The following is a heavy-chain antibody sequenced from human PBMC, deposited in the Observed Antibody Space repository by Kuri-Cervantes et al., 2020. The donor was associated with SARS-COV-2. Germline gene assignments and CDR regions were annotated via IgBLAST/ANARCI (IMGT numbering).Heavy chain of an antibody. Sequence: GESLKISCAASGFTFSSYAMHWVRQAPGKGLEWVAVISNDGSNKYYADSVKGRFTISRDNSKNTLYLQMNSLRAEDTAVYYCARDPDDILTGPFDYWGQGTLVTVSS. D-gene: IGHD3-9*01. CDR3: ARDPDDILTGPFDY. V-gene: IGHV3-30*04. CDR1: GFTFSSYA. CDR2: ISNDGSNK. J-gene: IGHJ4*02.